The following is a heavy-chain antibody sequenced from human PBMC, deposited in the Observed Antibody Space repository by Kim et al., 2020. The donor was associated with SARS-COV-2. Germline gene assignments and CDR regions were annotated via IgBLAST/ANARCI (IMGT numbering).Heavy chain of an antibody. D-gene: IGHD3-10*01. CDR3: ATSYGSREFDY. J-gene: IGHJ4*02. V-gene: IGHV4-59*10. CDR2: T. Sequence: TNYIPSLNSRFTMSVDKSKNQFSLKMSSVSAADTAVYYCATSYGSREFDYWGQGTLVTVSS.